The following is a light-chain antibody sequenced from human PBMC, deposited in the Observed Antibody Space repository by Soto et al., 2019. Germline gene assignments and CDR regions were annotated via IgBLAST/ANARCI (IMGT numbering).Light chain of an antibody. CDR1: QSIRSY. V-gene: IGKV1-39*01. J-gene: IGKJ1*01. Sequence: DDQVTQSPFSMSASVGDRVTITCRASQSIRSYLNWYQQKPGKAPKLLIYAASSLQSGVPSRFSGSGSGTDFTLTISTLQAEDVGIYSCQDSDRSCTFGQGTKVDIK. CDR3: QDSDRSCT. CDR2: AAS.